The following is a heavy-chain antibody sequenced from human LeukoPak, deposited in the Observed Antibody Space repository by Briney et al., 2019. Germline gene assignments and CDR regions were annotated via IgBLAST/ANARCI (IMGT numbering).Heavy chain of an antibody. CDR1: GGTFSSYA. V-gene: IGHV1-69*05. Sequence: ASVKVSYKASGGTFSSYAISWVRQAPGQGLEWMARIIPIFGTANYAQKFQGRVTITTDESTSTAYMELSSLRSEDTAVYYCASALTTVTYYFDYWGQGTLVTVSS. CDR2: IIPIFGTA. J-gene: IGHJ4*02. CDR3: ASALTTVTYYFDY. D-gene: IGHD4-17*01.